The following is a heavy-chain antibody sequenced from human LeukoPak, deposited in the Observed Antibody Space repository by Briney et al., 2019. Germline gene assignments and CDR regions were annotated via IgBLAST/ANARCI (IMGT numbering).Heavy chain of an antibody. CDR3: ARASSSWPAYYFDY. CDR2: INPNSGGT. CDR1: GYTFNGYY. J-gene: IGHJ4*02. V-gene: IGHV1-2*02. D-gene: IGHD6-13*01. Sequence: ASVKVSCKASGYTFNGYYIHWVRQAPGQGLEWMGWINPNSGGTNYAQKFQGRVTMTRDTSISTAYIELSRLRSDDTAVYYCARASSSWPAYYFDYWGQGTLVTVSS.